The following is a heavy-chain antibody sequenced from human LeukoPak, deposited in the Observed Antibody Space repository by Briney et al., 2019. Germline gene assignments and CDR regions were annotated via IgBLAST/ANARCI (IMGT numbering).Heavy chain of an antibody. V-gene: IGHV3-74*01. CDR1: GFTFSSYW. Sequence: GGSLRLSCAASGFTFSSYWMHWVRQAPGKGLVWVSRINSDGSGTTYADSVKGRFTISRDNAKNTLYLQMNSLRAEDTALYYCARESWFGEPTTKNFDYWGQGTLVTVSS. J-gene: IGHJ4*02. D-gene: IGHD3-10*01. CDR3: ARESWFGEPTTKNFDY. CDR2: INSDGSGT.